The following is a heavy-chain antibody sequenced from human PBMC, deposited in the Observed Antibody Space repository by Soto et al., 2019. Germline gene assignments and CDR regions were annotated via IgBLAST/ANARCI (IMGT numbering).Heavy chain of an antibody. Sequence: PSETLSLSCTVSGDSISSYYWSWIRQPAGKGLEWIGRIYSSGSTNYKLPLKSRVTMSVDTSKNQFSLRLSSVTAADTAVYYCARDSSGGLGMDVWGQGTMVTVSS. CDR1: GDSISSYY. CDR3: ARDSSGGLGMDV. CDR2: IYSSGST. V-gene: IGHV4-4*07. D-gene: IGHD3-22*01. J-gene: IGHJ6*02.